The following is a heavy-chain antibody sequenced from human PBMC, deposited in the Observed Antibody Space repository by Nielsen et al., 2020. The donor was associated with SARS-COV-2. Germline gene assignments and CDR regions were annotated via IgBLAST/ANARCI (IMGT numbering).Heavy chain of an antibody. Sequence: GESLKISCAASGFTVSSNYMSWVRQAPGKGLEWVSVIYSGGSTYYADSVKGRFTISRDNSKNTLYLQMNSLRAEDTAVYYCARGGGSSGWYEGGVDYWGQGTLVTVSS. CDR3: ARGGGSSGWYEGGVDY. CDR2: IYSGGST. J-gene: IGHJ4*02. D-gene: IGHD6-19*01. V-gene: IGHV3-53*01. CDR1: GFTVSSNY.